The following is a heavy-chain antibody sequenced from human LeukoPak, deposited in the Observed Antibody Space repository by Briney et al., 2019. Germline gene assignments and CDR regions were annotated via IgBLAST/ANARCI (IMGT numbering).Heavy chain of an antibody. CDR1: GGSFSDYY. J-gene: IGHJ6*03. V-gene: IGHV4-34*01. CDR2: INHSGTT. CDR3: ARAARYYYYMDV. Sequence: SETLSLTCAVSGGSFSDYYWSWVRQPPGKGLEWIGEINHSGTTYYNPSLKSRVTISIHTSKKQFSLKLSSVTAADTAVYYCARAARYYYYMDVWGKGTTVTISS.